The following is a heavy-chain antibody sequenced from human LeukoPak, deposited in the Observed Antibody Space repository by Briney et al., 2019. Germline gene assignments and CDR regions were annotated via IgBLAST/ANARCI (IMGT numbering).Heavy chain of an antibody. Sequence: GGSLRLSCAASGFTFSSYAMHWVRQAPGKGLEWVAVISYDGSNKYYADSVKGRFTISRDNSKNTLYLQMNSLRAEDTAVYYCARVGRWLQNGAFDIWGQGTMVTVSS. V-gene: IGHV3-30*04. D-gene: IGHD5-24*01. CDR3: ARVGRWLQNGAFDI. CDR1: GFTFSSYA. J-gene: IGHJ3*02. CDR2: ISYDGSNK.